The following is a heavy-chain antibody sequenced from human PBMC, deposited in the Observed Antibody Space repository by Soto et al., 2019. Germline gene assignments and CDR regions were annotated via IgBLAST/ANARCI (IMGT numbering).Heavy chain of an antibody. Sequence: SETLSLTCTVSGGSISSYYCRWIRQPPGKGLEWIGYIYYSGSTNYNPSLKSRVTISVDTSKNQFSLKLSSVTAADTAVYYCARELFGRSVWFAPWGQGTLVTVSS. CDR2: IYYSGST. J-gene: IGHJ5*02. CDR1: GGSISSYY. D-gene: IGHD3-10*01. V-gene: IGHV4-59*01. CDR3: ARELFGRSVWFAP.